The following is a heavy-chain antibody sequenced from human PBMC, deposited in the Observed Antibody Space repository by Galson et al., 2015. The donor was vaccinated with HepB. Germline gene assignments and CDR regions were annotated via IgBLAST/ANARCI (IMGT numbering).Heavy chain of an antibody. J-gene: IGHJ4*02. CDR3: ARDGILYYGSRGYYFDY. Sequence: SVKVSCKASGYTFTSYGISWVRQAPGQGLEWMGWISAYNGNTDYAQKLQGRVTMTTDTSTSTAYMELRSLRSDDTAVYYCARDGILYYGSRGYYFDYWGQGTLVTVSS. V-gene: IGHV1-18*04. CDR2: ISAYNGNT. D-gene: IGHD3-22*01. CDR1: GYTFTSYG.